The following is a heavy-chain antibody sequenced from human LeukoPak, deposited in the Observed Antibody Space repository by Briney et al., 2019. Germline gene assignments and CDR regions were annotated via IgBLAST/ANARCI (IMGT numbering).Heavy chain of an antibody. D-gene: IGHD3-3*01. CDR1: GFTLSSYE. V-gene: IGHV3-20*04. CDR3: ARHDFWSGFKGGDY. J-gene: IGHJ4*02. Sequence: GGSLRLSCTVSGFTLSSYEMSWVRQVPGKGLEWVSSINGNGGSTAYADSVKGRFTISRDNAKNSLYLQMNSLRAEDTAFYYCARHDFWSGFKGGDYWGQGTLVSVSS. CDR2: INGNGGST.